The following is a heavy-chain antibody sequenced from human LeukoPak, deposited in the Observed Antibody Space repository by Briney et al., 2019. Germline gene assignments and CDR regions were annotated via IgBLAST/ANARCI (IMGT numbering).Heavy chain of an antibody. D-gene: IGHD6-19*01. V-gene: IGHV3-7*03. Sequence: PGGSLRLSCAASGFTFSSYWMSWVRLAPGKGLEWVANIKQDGSEKYYVDSVKGRFTISRDNAKNSLYLQMNSLRAEDTAVYYCARAYSSGWYFHYFDYWGQGTLVTVSS. CDR3: ARAYSSGWYFHYFDY. J-gene: IGHJ4*02. CDR2: IKQDGSEK. CDR1: GFTFSSYW.